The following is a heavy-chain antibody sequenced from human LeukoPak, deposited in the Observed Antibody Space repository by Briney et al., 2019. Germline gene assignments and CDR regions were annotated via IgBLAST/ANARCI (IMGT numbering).Heavy chain of an antibody. CDR2: IYYTGDT. CDR1: GGSISNYY. V-gene: IGHV4-59*08. CDR3: ARHPFAAPFDY. D-gene: IGHD2-15*01. Sequence: SETLSLTCTVSGGSISNYYWSWIRQPPGKGLEWIGYIYYTGDTNHNPSLKSRVTISIDTSKNQLSLTLHSVTAADTAVYYCARHPFAAPFDYWGQGILVTVSS. J-gene: IGHJ4*02.